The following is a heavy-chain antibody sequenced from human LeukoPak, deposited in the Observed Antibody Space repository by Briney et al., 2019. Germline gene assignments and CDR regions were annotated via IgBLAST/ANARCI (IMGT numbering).Heavy chain of an antibody. Sequence: SETLSLTCTVSGGSFNRSGYYWGWIRQPPGKGLEWIGNIYYSGSTYYNPSLKSRVTISVDTSKNQLSLKLSSVTAADTAVYYCARLWGFDPWGQGTLVTVSS. D-gene: IGHD7-27*01. CDR2: IYYSGST. J-gene: IGHJ5*02. CDR1: GGSFNRSGYY. V-gene: IGHV4-39*01. CDR3: ARLWGFDP.